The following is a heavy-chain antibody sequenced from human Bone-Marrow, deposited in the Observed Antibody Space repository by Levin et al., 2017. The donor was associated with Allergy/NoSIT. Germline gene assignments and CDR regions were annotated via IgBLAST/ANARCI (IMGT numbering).Heavy chain of an antibody. CDR2: IKQDGSEK. Sequence: GESLKISCAASGFTFSNYWMSWVRQAPGKGLEWVANIKQDGSEKYYVDSVKGRFTISRDDAKNSLYLQMSSLRAEDTAIYYCARHRGYSHGSGFDHWGQGTLVTVSS. J-gene: IGHJ4*02. V-gene: IGHV3-7*01. CDR3: ARHRGYSHGSGFDH. D-gene: IGHD5-18*01. CDR1: GFTFSNYW.